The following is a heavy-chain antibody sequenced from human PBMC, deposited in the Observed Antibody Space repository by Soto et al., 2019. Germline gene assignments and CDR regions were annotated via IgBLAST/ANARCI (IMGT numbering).Heavy chain of an antibody. CDR1: GFTFSSYS. D-gene: IGHD6-13*01. V-gene: IGHV3-48*01. J-gene: IGHJ4*02. Sequence: EVQLVESGGGLVKPGGSLRLSCAASGFTFSSYSMNWVRQAPGKGLEWVSYISSATTTIYYADSVKGRFTISRDNAKNPLYLQMNSLRADDTAVYYCARGIAAAGPKLDYWGQGTLVTVSS. CDR2: ISSATTTI. CDR3: ARGIAAAGPKLDY.